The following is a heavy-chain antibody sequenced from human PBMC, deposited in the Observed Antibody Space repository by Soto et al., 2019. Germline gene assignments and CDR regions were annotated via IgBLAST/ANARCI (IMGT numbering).Heavy chain of an antibody. D-gene: IGHD5-12*01. V-gene: IGHV3-23*01. CDR3: AKDFNIVATELDAFDI. J-gene: IGHJ3*02. CDR1: GFTFSSYA. Sequence: EVQLLESGGGLVQPGGSLRLSCAASGFTFSSYAMSWVRQAPGKGLEWVSAISGSGGSTYYADSVKGRFTISRDNSKNTLYLQMNCLRAEDTAVYYCAKDFNIVATELDAFDIWGQGTMVTVSS. CDR2: ISGSGGST.